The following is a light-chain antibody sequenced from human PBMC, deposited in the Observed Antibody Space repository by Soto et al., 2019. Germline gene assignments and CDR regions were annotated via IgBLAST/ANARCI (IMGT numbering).Light chain of an antibody. CDR1: SSDVGGYNY. CDR3: CSYGGSYTFV. J-gene: IGLJ1*01. Sequence: QSALTQPRSVSGSPGQSVTISCTGTSSDVGGYNYVSWYQQHPGRAPKLMIFDVTLRPSGVPDRFSGSRSGNTASLTISGLQAEDEADYYCCSYGGSYTFVFGTGTKVTVL. CDR2: DVT. V-gene: IGLV2-11*01.